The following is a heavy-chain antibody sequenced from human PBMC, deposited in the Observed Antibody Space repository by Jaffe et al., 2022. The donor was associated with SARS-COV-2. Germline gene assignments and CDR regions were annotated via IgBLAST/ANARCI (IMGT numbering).Heavy chain of an antibody. Sequence: QVQLVESGGGVVQPGRSLRLSCAASGFTFSSYAMHWVRQAPGKGLEWVAVISYDGSNKYYADSVKGRFTISRDNSKNTLYLQMNSLRAEDTAVYYCARPKGEVDAFDIWGQGTMVTVSS. CDR2: ISYDGSNK. J-gene: IGHJ3*02. CDR1: GFTFSSYA. V-gene: IGHV3-30*04. CDR3: ARPKGEVDAFDI. D-gene: IGHD3-10*01.